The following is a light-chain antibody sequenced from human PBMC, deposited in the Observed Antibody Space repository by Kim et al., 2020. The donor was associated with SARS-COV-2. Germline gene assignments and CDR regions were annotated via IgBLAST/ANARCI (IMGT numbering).Light chain of an antibody. V-gene: IGLV2-14*04. Sequence: GQSITISRTGTSSDVGGYNYVSWYQQNPGKVPKLMIYDVTKRPSGVSNRFSGSKSGNTASLTISGLQAEDEADYYCTSYTSSTTVVFSGGTQLTVL. CDR3: TSYTSSTTVV. CDR1: SSDVGGYNY. CDR2: DVT. J-gene: IGLJ3*02.